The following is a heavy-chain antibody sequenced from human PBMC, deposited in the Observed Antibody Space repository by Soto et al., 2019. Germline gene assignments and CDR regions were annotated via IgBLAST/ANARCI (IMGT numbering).Heavy chain of an antibody. CDR2: INSDGSSK. V-gene: IGHV3-74*01. CDR1: GFTFTNYW. Sequence: GGSLRLSCAASGFTFTNYWMHWVRQAPGKGLVWVSRINSDGSSKSYADSVKGRFTISRDNAKNTLYLQMNSLRAEDTAVYYCARDDYDFWSGRPPNWFDPWGQGTLVTVSS. J-gene: IGHJ5*02. CDR3: ARDDYDFWSGRPPNWFDP. D-gene: IGHD3-3*01.